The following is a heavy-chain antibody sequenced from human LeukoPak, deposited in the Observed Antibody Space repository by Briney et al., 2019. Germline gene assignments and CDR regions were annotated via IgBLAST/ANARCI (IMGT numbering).Heavy chain of an antibody. CDR1: GGSFSGYY. D-gene: IGHD3-9*01. CDR2: INHSGST. J-gene: IGHJ4*02. Sequence: SETLSLTCAVYGGSFSGYYWSWIRQPPGKGLEWIGEINHSGSTNYNPSLKSRVTISVDTSKNQFSLKLSSVAAADTAVYYCAKGYHSSPISFLTEYWGPGTLVTVSS. V-gene: IGHV4-34*01. CDR3: AKGYHSSPISFLTEY.